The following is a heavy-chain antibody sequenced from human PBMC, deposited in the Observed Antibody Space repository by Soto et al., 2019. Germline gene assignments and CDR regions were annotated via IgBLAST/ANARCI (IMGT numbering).Heavy chain of an antibody. J-gene: IGHJ6*03. V-gene: IGHV4-59*01. D-gene: IGHD6-13*01. CDR1: GGSISSYY. CDR2: IYYSGST. Sequence: SETLSLTCTVSGGSISSYYWSWIRQPPGKGLEWIGYIYYSGSTNYNPSLKSRGTISVDTSKNQFSLKLSSVTAADTAVYYCARGRSGQQLVPDYYYYYYMDVWGKGTTVTVSS. CDR3: ARGRSGQQLVPDYYYYYYMDV.